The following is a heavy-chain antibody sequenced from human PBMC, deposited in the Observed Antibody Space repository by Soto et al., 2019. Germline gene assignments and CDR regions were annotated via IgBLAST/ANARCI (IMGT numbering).Heavy chain of an antibody. Sequence: PGGSLRLSCEGSGFNFRNFNMIWVRQAPGKGLEWDSSVSGSSSYIYYADSVKGRFTVSRDNANNLVFLQMNGLRPEDTAMYYCARDLRGHYGPWGQGTLVTVSS. D-gene: IGHD4-17*01. CDR3: ARDLRGHYGP. CDR1: GFNFRNFN. J-gene: IGHJ4*03. V-gene: IGHV3-21*06. CDR2: VSGSSSYI.